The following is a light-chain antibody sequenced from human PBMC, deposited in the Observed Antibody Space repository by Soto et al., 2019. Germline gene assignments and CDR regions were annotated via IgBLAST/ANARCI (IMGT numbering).Light chain of an antibody. CDR2: DAS. J-gene: IGKJ1*01. Sequence: EIVLTQSPATLSLSPGERATLSCRASQSVSSYLAWYQQKPGQAPRLLIYDASNRATGIPARFSGSGSGTDFTLTISSLEPEDFAVYYCQQRSNWPTVGQGTKADMK. V-gene: IGKV3-11*01. CDR3: QQRSNWPT. CDR1: QSVSSY.